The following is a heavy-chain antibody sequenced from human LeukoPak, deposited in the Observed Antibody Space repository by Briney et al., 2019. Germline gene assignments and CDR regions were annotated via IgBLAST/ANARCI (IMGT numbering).Heavy chain of an antibody. CDR1: GYTLTELS. Sequence: ASVKVSCKVSGYTLTELSMHWVRQAPGKGLEWMGGFDPEDGETIYAQKFQGRVTMTEDTSTDTAYMELSSLRSEDTAVYYCATDSIVVVPAALPKWFQHWGQGTLVTVSS. J-gene: IGHJ1*01. CDR3: ATDSIVVVPAALPKWFQH. V-gene: IGHV1-24*01. D-gene: IGHD2-2*01. CDR2: FDPEDGET.